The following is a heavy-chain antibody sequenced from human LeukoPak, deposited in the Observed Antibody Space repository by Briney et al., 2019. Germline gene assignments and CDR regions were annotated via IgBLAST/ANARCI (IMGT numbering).Heavy chain of an antibody. V-gene: IGHV1-69*13. Sequence: SVKVSCKASGGTFSSYAISWVRQAPGQGLEWMGGIIPIFGTANYAQKFRGRVTITADESTSTAYMELSSLRSEDTAVYYCVRDKWAPISPATDNLDYWGQGTLVTVSS. J-gene: IGHJ4*02. CDR2: IIPIFGTA. CDR1: GGTFSSYA. CDR3: VRDKWAPISPATDNLDY. D-gene: IGHD2-2*02.